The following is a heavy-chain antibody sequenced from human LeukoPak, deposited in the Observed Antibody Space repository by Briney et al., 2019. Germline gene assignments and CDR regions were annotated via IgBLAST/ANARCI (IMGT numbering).Heavy chain of an antibody. Sequence: SETLSLTCTVSGGSISSSSYYWGWIRQPPGKGLEWIGSIYYSGSTYYNPSLKSRVTISVDTSKNQFSLKLSSVTAADTAVYYCARAGVNCSGGSCYSGYFDYWGQGTLVTVSS. D-gene: IGHD2-15*01. CDR2: IYYSGST. CDR1: GGSISSSSYY. V-gene: IGHV4-39*07. J-gene: IGHJ4*02. CDR3: ARAGVNCSGGSCYSGYFDY.